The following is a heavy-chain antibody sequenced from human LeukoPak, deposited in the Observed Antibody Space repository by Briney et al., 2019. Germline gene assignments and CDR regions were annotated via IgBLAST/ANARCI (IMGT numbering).Heavy chain of an antibody. V-gene: IGHV3-48*03. CDR1: GFTFSSYE. D-gene: IGHD6-13*01. Sequence: GGSLRLSCAASGFTFSSYEMNWVRQAPGKGLEWVSYISSSGSTIYYADSVKGRFTVSRDNAKNSQYLQMNSLRPEDTALYYCAKQGTAADTGAVDMWGQGTMVTVSS. J-gene: IGHJ3*02. CDR3: AKQGTAADTGAVDM. CDR2: ISSSGSTI.